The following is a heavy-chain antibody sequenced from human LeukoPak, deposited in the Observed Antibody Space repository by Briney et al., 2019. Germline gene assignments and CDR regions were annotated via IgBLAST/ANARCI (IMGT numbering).Heavy chain of an antibody. CDR1: GLTFSSYA. CDR3: AKDRDGYMGAFDY. Sequence: PGESLRLSCAASGLTFSSYAMSWVRQAPGKGLEWVSAIGGSGGSTNYADSVEGRFTISRDNSKNTLYLQMNSLRAEDTALYYCAKDRDGYMGAFDYWGQGTLVTVSS. V-gene: IGHV3-23*01. D-gene: IGHD5-24*01. J-gene: IGHJ4*02. CDR2: IGGSGGST.